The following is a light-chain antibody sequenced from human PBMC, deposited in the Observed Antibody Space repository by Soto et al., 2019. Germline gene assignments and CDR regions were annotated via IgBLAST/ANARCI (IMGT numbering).Light chain of an antibody. J-gene: IGKJ4*01. CDR1: ESISSY. Sequence: DIQMTQSPSSLSASVGDRVTITCRASESISSYLNWYQQKPGKAPKLLIYAASVLQSGAPSRFSGSGSGTDFTLTIASLQPEDFATYSCQQSYTPSLTFGGGTKVEIK. CDR2: AAS. CDR3: QQSYTPSLT. V-gene: IGKV1-39*01.